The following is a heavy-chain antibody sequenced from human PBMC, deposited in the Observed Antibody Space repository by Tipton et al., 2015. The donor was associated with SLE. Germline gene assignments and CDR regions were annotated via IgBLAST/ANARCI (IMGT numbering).Heavy chain of an antibody. Sequence: TLSLTCTVSGGFISIEWYFWAWIRQTPGKGLEWIGSIYYRGSTYYNPPLTSRVTLSVDRSKNHFSLKLSSVTAADTAEYYCARHVEHPADLDHWGQGTLVTLSS. CDR3: ARHVEHPADLDH. V-gene: IGHV4-39*07. D-gene: IGHD1/OR15-1a*01. J-gene: IGHJ4*02. CDR1: GGFISIEWYF. CDR2: IYYRGST.